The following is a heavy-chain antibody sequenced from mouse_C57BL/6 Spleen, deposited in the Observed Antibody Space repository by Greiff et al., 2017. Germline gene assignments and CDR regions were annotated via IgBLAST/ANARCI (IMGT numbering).Heavy chain of an antibody. CDR1: GFTFSSYA. J-gene: IGHJ3*01. V-gene: IGHV5-4*03. D-gene: IGHD2-1*01. Sequence: EVMLVESGGGLVKPGGSLKLSCAASGFTFSSYAMSWVRQTPEKRLEWVATISDGGSYTYYPDNVKGRFTISRDNAKNNLYLQMSHLKSEDTAMYYCARVLYGNYGVAYWGQGTLVTVSA. CDR3: ARVLYGNYGVAY. CDR2: ISDGGSYT.